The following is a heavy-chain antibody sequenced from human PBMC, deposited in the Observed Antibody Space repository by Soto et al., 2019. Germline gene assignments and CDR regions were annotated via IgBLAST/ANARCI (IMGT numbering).Heavy chain of an antibody. CDR1: GYTFTSYG. CDR3: ARILRMITFGGVAKHGMDV. CDR2: ISAYNGNT. V-gene: IGHV1-18*01. D-gene: IGHD3-16*01. Sequence: ASVKVSCKASGYTFTSYGISWVRQAPGQGLEWMGWISAYNGNTNCAQKLQGRVTMTTDTSTSTAYMELRSLRSDDTAVYYCARILRMITFGGVAKHGMDVWGQGTTVTVSS. J-gene: IGHJ6*02.